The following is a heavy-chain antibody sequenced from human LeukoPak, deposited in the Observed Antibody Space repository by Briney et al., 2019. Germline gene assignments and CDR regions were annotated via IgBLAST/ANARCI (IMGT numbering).Heavy chain of an antibody. Sequence: GGSLRLSCAASGFTFSSYWMHWVRQAPGKGLVWVSHINTDGSNTRYADSVKGRFTISRDNAKNTLYLQMNSLRAEDTAVYFCTRAVQYGSGTFDCWGQGTLVTVSS. CDR2: INTDGSNT. D-gene: IGHD3-10*01. CDR3: TRAVQYGSGTFDC. V-gene: IGHV3-74*01. J-gene: IGHJ4*02. CDR1: GFTFSSYW.